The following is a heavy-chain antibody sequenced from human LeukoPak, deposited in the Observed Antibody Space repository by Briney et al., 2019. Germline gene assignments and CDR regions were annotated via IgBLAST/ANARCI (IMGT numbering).Heavy chain of an antibody. V-gene: IGHV3-30*03. CDR1: GFTFSSYG. Sequence: PGGSLRLSCAASGFTFSSYGMHWVRQAPGKGLEWVAVISYDGSNKYYADSVKGRFTISRDNSKNTLYLQMNSLRAEDTAVYYCARKGTPDSSAWHNWFDPWGQGTLVTVSS. CDR3: ARKGTPDSSAWHNWFDP. CDR2: ISYDGSNK. J-gene: IGHJ5*02. D-gene: IGHD6-19*01.